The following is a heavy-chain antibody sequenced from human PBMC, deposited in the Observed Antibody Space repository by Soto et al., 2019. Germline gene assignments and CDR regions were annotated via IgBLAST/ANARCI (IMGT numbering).Heavy chain of an antibody. CDR2: ISTSSTYI. CDR3: ATSIVMPGTQYFDT. J-gene: IGHJ4*02. CDR1: GFTFSTHS. V-gene: IGHV3-21*06. D-gene: IGHD3-16*02. Sequence: GGSLRLSCAASGFTFSTHSMHWVRHIPGKGLEWVSSISTSSTYIDYADSVKGRFTISRDNAKNSLLLQMSSLRADDTAVYFCATSIVMPGTQYFDTWGEGALVTVSS.